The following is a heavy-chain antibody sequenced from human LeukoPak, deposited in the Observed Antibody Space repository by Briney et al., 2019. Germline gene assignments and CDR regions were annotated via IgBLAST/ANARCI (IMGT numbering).Heavy chain of an antibody. Sequence: SETLSLTCAVYGGSFSGYYWSWIRQPPGKGLEWIGEMNHSGSTNYNPSLKSRVTISVDTSKNQFSLKLSSVTAADTAVYYCARREYSYGYYWGQGTLVTVSS. CDR3: ARREYSYGYY. V-gene: IGHV4-34*01. D-gene: IGHD5-18*01. CDR1: GGSFSGYY. J-gene: IGHJ4*02. CDR2: MNHSGST.